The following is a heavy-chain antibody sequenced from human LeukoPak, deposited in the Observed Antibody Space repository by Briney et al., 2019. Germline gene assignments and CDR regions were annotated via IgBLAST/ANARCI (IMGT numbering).Heavy chain of an antibody. V-gene: IGHV1-18*01. CDR2: ISAYNGNT. CDR1: GYTFTSYG. D-gene: IGHD1-26*01. CDR3: ARGVRGSYPDY. J-gene: IGHJ4*02. Sequence: ASVKVSCKASGYTFTSYGISWVRQAPGQGLEWMGWISAYNGNTNYAQKFQGRVTMTRNTSISTAYMELSSLRSEDTAVYYCARGVRGSYPDYWGQGTLVTVSS.